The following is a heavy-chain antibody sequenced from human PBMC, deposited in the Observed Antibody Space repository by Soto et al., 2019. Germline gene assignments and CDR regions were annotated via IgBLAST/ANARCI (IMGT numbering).Heavy chain of an antibody. V-gene: IGHV3-23*01. CDR2: ISGNGVNT. CDR3: AKNSGYDYHDSSGIEY. Sequence: LRLSCAASRFTFSNHALTWVRRAPGKGLEWVSAISGNGVNTYYADSVKGRFTISRDTSENTLYLQMNSLRAEDTAVYYCAKNSGYDYHDSSGIEYWGQGTLVTVSS. CDR1: RFTFSNHA. J-gene: IGHJ4*02. D-gene: IGHD3-22*01.